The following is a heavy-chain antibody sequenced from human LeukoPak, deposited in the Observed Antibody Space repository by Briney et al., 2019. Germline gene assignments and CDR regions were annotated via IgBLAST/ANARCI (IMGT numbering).Heavy chain of an antibody. V-gene: IGHV4-59*01. J-gene: IGHJ4*02. CDR3: ARGDSFDY. CDR1: GGSISSYY. D-gene: IGHD3/OR15-3a*01. CDR2: IYYSGST. Sequence: SETLSLTCTVSGGSISSYYGSWIRQPQGKGLEWIGYIYYSGSTNYNPSLKSRVTISVDTSKNQFSLKLSSVTAADTAVYHCARGDSFDYWGQGTPVTVSS.